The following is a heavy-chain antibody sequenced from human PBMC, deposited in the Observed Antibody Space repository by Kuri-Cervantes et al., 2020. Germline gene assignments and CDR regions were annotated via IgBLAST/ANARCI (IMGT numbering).Heavy chain of an antibody. J-gene: IGHJ4*02. CDR2: ISSSSSYI. CDR3: ARGGGTFGGVIARGWYYFDY. D-gene: IGHD3-16*02. V-gene: IGHV3-21*01. CDR1: GFTVSSNY. Sequence: GESLKISWAASGFTVSSNYMSWVRQAPGKGLEWVSSISSSSSYIYYADSVKGRFTISRDNAKNSLCLQMNSLRAEDTAVYYCARGGGTFGGVIARGWYYFDYWGQGTLVTVSS.